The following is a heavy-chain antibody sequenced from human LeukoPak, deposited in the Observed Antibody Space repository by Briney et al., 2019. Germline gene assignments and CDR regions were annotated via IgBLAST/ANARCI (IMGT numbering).Heavy chain of an antibody. Sequence: GGSLRLSCAASGFTFSSYSMNWVRQAPGKGLEWVSSIRSSSSYIYYADSVKGRFTISRDNAKNSLYLQMNSLRAEDTAVYYCARAREPRDDAFDIWGQGTMVTVSS. CDR3: ARAREPRDDAFDI. D-gene: IGHD1-14*01. CDR2: IRSSSSYI. CDR1: GFTFSSYS. J-gene: IGHJ3*02. V-gene: IGHV3-21*01.